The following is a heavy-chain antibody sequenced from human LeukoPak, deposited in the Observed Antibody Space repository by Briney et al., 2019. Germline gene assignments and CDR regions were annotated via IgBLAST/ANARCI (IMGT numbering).Heavy chain of an antibody. CDR2: VYYSGST. J-gene: IGHJ5*02. Sequence: PSETLSLTRTVSGGSIRAYYWSWIRQPPGKGLDWIGYVYYSGSTNYNPSLKSRVTISVDTSKNQFSLKLSSVTAADTAIYYCARDLRYDSTSWGWFDPWGQGTLVTVSS. CDR3: ARDLRYDSTSWGWFDP. CDR1: GGSIRAYY. D-gene: IGHD3-22*01. V-gene: IGHV4-59*01.